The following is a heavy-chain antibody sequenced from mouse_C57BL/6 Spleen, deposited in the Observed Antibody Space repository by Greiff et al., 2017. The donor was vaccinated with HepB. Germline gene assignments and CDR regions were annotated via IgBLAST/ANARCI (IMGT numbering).Heavy chain of an antibody. CDR2: ISGGGGNT. J-gene: IGHJ4*01. CDR3: ARHTLGAMDY. Sequence: DVQLVESGGGLVKPGGSLKLSCAASGFTFSSYTMSWVRQTPEKRLEWVATISGGGGNTYYPDSVKGRFTISRDNAKNTLYLQMSSLRSEDTALYYCARHTLGAMDYWGQGTSVTVSS. D-gene: IGHD3-1*01. V-gene: IGHV5-9*01. CDR1: GFTFSSYT.